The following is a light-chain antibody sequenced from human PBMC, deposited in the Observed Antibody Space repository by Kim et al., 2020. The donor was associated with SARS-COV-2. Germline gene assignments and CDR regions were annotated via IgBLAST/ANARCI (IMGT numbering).Light chain of an antibody. CDR2: DVS. CDR3: CSYAGSWV. V-gene: IGLV2-11*01. J-gene: IGLJ3*02. Sequence: SPGQSVTVSCAGTSSDVGGYNYVSWYQQHPGKAPKHMIYDVSKRPSGVPDRFSGSKSGNTASLTISGLQAEDEAYYYCCSYAGSWVFGGGTKLTVL. CDR1: SSDVGGYNY.